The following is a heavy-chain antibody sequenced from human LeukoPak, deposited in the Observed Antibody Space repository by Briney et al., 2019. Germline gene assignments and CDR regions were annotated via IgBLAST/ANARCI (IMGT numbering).Heavy chain of an antibody. CDR3: ARGDFWSAYYRYYGMDV. CDR2: IYSGGST. Sequence: GGSLRLSCAASGFTVSSNYMSWVRQAPGKGLEWVSVIYSGGSTYYADSVKGRFTISRDNSKNTLYLQMNSLRAEDTAVYYCARGDFWSAYYRYYGMDVWGQGTTVTVSS. D-gene: IGHD3-3*01. V-gene: IGHV3-53*01. CDR1: GFTVSSNY. J-gene: IGHJ6*02.